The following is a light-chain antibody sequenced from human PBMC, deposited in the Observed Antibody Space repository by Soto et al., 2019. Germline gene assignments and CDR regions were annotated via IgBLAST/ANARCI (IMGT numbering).Light chain of an antibody. CDR1: QIISNY. Sequence: DMEMNQSPSSLSASVGDRVTITCRASQIISNYLNWYQHKPGKVPKLLIYAASSLQSGVPTRFSGSGSGTDFTLTINSLQPEDFATYYCQQSYGTPLTFGGGTKIEIK. CDR3: QQSYGTPLT. V-gene: IGKV1-39*01. CDR2: AAS. J-gene: IGKJ4*01.